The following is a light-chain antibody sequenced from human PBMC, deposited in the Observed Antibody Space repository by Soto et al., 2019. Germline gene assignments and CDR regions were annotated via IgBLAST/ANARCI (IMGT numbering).Light chain of an antibody. Sequence: QSVLTQPASVSGSPGQSFTISCSGTSSGLVAYDPAVWFQQFPGKTPMLVIYSVSKRPSGVSYRFSGSKSGNTASLTISRLQADDEADYYCISYTVSRSYVFGPGTKVTVL. J-gene: IGLJ1*01. CDR2: SVS. V-gene: IGLV2-14*01. CDR1: SSGLVAYDP. CDR3: ISYTVSRSYV.